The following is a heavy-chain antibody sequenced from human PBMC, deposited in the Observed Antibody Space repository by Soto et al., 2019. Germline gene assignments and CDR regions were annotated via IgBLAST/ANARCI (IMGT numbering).Heavy chain of an antibody. CDR3: AEKMLDYGSGSYFYYYGMDV. CDR1: GFTFSSYA. J-gene: IGHJ6*02. CDR2: ISGSGGST. D-gene: IGHD3-10*01. Sequence: GGSLRLSCAASGFTFSSYAMSWVRQAPGKGLEWVSAISGSGGSTYYADSVKGRFTISRDNSKNTLYLQMNSLRAEDTAVYYCAEKMLDYGSGSYFYYYGMDVWGQGTTVTVSS. V-gene: IGHV3-23*01.